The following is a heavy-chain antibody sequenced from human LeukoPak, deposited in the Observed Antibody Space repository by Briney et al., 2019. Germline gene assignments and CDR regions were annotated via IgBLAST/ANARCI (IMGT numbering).Heavy chain of an antibody. J-gene: IGHJ4*02. CDR2: ISYDGSNK. CDR1: GFTFSSYG. CDR3: AKDRGSGYCSSTSCFSFDY. Sequence: PGGSLRLSCAASGFTFSSYGMHWVRQAPGKGLEWVAVISYDGSNKYYADSVKGRFTISRDNSKNTLYLQMNSLRAEDTAVYYCAKDRGSGYCSSTSCFSFDYWGQGTLVIVSS. V-gene: IGHV3-30*18. D-gene: IGHD2-2*01.